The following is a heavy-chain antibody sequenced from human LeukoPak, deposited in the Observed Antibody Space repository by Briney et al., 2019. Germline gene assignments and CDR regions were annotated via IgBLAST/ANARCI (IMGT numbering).Heavy chain of an antibody. CDR1: GYTFNRYG. CDR2: IGTYNGNT. CDR3: AKDRVGAPPGDWEYLGASNCFDI. V-gene: IGHV1-18*01. Sequence: ASVKVSCKASGYTFNRYGVNWVRQAPGQGLEWMGWIGTYNGNTNLAQKFKGRVTMTTDTATSTAYMELKSLRLDDTAVYYCAKDRVGAPPGDWEYLGASNCFDIWDQGTMVSVSS. D-gene: IGHD3-16*01. J-gene: IGHJ3*02.